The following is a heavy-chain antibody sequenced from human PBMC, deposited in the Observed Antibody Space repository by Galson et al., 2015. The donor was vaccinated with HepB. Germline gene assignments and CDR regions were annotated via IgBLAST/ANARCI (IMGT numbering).Heavy chain of an antibody. V-gene: IGHV3-15*01. CDR1: GFPFNNAW. CDR2: IKGKTDGETT. CDR3: TTDVYYSTYWSWLDP. D-gene: IGHD2-8*02. J-gene: IGHJ5*02. Sequence: SLRLSCAASGFPFNNAWMTWVRQAPGRGLEWVGRIKGKTDGETTDYAATVQGRFTISRDDSKNSLYLQMNSLKTEDTAVYYCTTDVYYSTYWSWLDPWGQGTLVTVSS.